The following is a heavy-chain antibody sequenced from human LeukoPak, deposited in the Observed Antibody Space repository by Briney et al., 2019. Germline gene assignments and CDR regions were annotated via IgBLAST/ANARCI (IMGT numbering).Heavy chain of an antibody. CDR2: IYYSGST. Sequence: PETLSLTCTVSGGSISSYYWSWIRQPPGKGLEWVGYIYYSGSTNYNPSLKSRVTISVDTSNKQFSLKLSSVTAEDTAVYYCGRGEAYGDPLDCWGQGTLVTVSS. D-gene: IGHD4-17*01. J-gene: IGHJ4*02. CDR3: GRGEAYGDPLDC. V-gene: IGHV4-59*01. CDR1: GGSISSYY.